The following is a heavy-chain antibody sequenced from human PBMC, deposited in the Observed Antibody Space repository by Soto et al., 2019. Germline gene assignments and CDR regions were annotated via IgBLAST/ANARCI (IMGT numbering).Heavy chain of an antibody. CDR1: GFTVSSNY. Sequence: VGSLRLSCAASGFTVSSNYMSWVRQAPGKGLEWVSVIYSGGSTYYADSVKGRFTISRHNSKTTLYLQMNSLRAEDTAVYYCERHCSGGSCYAFDIWGQGTMVTVSS. V-gene: IGHV3-53*04. J-gene: IGHJ3*02. CDR2: IYSGGST. CDR3: ERHCSGGSCYAFDI. D-gene: IGHD2-15*01.